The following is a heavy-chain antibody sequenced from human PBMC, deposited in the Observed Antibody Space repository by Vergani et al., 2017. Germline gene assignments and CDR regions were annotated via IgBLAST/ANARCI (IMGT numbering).Heavy chain of an antibody. V-gene: IGHV4-30-4*01. CDR1: GGSISSGDYY. D-gene: IGHD3-10*01. CDR2: IYYSGST. J-gene: IGHJ4*02. Sequence: QVQLQESGPGLVKPSQTLSLTCTVSGGSISSGDYYWSWIRQPPGKGLEWIGYIYYSGSTYYNPSLKSRVTISVDTSKNQFSLKLSSVTAADAAVYYCARGPGLTMVRGVFDYWGQGTLVTVSS. CDR3: ARGPGLTMVRGVFDY.